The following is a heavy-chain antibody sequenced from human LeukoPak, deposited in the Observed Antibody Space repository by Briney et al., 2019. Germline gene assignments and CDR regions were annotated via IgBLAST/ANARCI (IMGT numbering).Heavy chain of an antibody. CDR2: INPNSGGT. V-gene: IGHV1-2*02. CDR1: GYTFTGYY. Sequence: ASVKVSCKASGYTFTGYYMHWVRQAPGQGLEWMGWINPNSGGTNYAQKFQGRVTMTRDTSISTAYMELSRLRSDDTAVYYCAREMSKSGRWLQLDYYMDVWGKGTTVTVSS. J-gene: IGHJ6*03. D-gene: IGHD5-24*01. CDR3: AREMSKSGRWLQLDYYMDV.